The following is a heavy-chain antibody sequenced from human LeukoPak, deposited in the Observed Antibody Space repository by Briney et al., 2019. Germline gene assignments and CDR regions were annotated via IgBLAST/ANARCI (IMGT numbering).Heavy chain of an antibody. J-gene: IGHJ4*02. CDR3: AKDTDDYFDY. CDR1: GLTFSSYW. Sequence: PGGSLRLSCAASGLTFSSYWMHWVRQAPGKGLEWVSAISGSGGSTYYADSVKGRFTISRDNSKNTLYLQMNSLRAEDAAVYYCAKDTDDYFDYWGQGTLVTVSS. CDR2: ISGSGGST. V-gene: IGHV3-23*01.